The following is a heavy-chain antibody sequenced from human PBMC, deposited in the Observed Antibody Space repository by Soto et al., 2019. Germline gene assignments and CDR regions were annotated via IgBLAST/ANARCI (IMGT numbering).Heavy chain of an antibody. CDR3: ATAPQQALERLVSCDC. J-gene: IGHJ4*02. V-gene: IGHV1-24*01. Sequence: SVKVSCPVSGYTLTDLSMHWVRQAPGKGLEWMGGFDPEDGETIYAQKFKGRVTMTEDTSTDTAYMELSSLRSEDTAVYYCATAPQQALERLVSCDCGGPGTLVTGSA. D-gene: IGHD1-1*01. CDR1: GYTLTDLS. CDR2: FDPEDGET.